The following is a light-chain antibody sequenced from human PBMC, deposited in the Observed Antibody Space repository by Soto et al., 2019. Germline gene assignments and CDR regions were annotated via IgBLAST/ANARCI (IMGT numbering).Light chain of an antibody. CDR3: SAYTGSSTAVV. J-gene: IGLJ2*01. CDR1: SSDVGSYNY. CDR2: QVS. Sequence: QSALTQPASVSGSPEQSITISCAGTSSDVGSYNYVSWYQQHPGKAPKLIIYQVSDRPSGVSNRFSGSKSGNTASLTISGLQAEDEAYYYCSAYTGSSTAVVFGGGTKVTVL. V-gene: IGLV2-14*01.